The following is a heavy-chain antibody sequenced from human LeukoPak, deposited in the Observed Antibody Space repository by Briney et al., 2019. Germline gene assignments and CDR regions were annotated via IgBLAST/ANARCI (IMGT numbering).Heavy chain of an antibody. CDR2: ISTSSIYI. V-gene: IGHV3-21*01. Sequence: GGSLRLSCAASGFTFSSYSMNWVRQAPGKGLEWVSSISTSSIYIYYADLMKGRFTISRDNAKKSLYLQMNSLRAEDTAVYYCARGHGVVAASDDAFDIWGQGTMVTVSS. J-gene: IGHJ3*02. CDR1: GFTFSSYS. D-gene: IGHD2-2*01. CDR3: ARGHGVVAASDDAFDI.